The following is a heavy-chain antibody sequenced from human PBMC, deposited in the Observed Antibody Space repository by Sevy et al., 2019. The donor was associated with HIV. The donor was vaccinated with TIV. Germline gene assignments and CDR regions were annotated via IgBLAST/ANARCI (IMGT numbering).Heavy chain of an antibody. CDR2: IIPIFGTA. D-gene: IGHD2-2*02. CDR3: ARDEGRVPAAIGPYYYYGMDV. CDR1: GGTFSSYA. V-gene: IGHV1-69*13. Sequence: ASVKVSCKASGGTFSSYAISWVRQAPGQGLEWMGGIIPIFGTANYAQKFQGRVTITADESTSTAYMELGSLGSEDTAVYYCARDEGRVPAAIGPYYYYGMDVWGQGTTVTVSS. J-gene: IGHJ6*02.